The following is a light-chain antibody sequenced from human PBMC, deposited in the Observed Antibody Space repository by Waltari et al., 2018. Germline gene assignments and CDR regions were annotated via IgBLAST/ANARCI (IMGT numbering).Light chain of an antibody. CDR1: RSVIKY. V-gene: IGKV3-20*01. CDR2: HAS. Sequence: SPGERATLSCRASRSVIKYLAWYQQTPGRAPRLLIYHASTRATGIPDRFSGSGSGTDFSLTISRLEPDDFAVYYCQKYDSLRATFGQGTRVEIK. CDR3: QKYDSLRAT. J-gene: IGKJ1*01.